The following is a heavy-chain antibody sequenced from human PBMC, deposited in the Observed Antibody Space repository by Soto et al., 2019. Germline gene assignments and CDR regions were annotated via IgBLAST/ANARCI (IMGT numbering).Heavy chain of an antibody. D-gene: IGHD6-13*01. V-gene: IGHV3-23*01. CDR1: GFTFSTFA. Sequence: EVQLLDSGGGLVQPGGSLRLSCAASGFTFSTFAMSWVRQAPGKGLEWVSGVSGSGGSTYYADSVKGRFTISRDNPKNTLYLQMSSLRAEDTAVYYCAKGWSIIHSWGQGTLVTVSS. CDR3: AKGWSIIHS. CDR2: VSGSGGST. J-gene: IGHJ4*02.